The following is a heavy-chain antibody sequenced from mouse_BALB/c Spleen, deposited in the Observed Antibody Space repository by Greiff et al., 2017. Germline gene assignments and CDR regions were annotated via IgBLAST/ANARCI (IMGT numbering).Heavy chain of an antibody. CDR2: ISSGGGST. V-gene: IGHV5-12-1*01. CDR3: ARYRYEGYFDY. Sequence: LVESGGGLVKPGGSLKLSCAASGFAFSSYDMSWVRQTPEKRLEWVAYISSGGGSTYYPDTVKGRFTISRDNAKNTLYLQMSSLKSEDTAMYYCARYRYEGYFDYWGQGTTLTVSS. CDR1: GFAFSSYD. J-gene: IGHJ2*01. D-gene: IGHD2-14*01.